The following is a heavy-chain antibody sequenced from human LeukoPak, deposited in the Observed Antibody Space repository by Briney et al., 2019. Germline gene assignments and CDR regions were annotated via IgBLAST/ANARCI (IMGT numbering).Heavy chain of an antibody. D-gene: IGHD3-10*01. Sequence: SETLSLTCTVSGGSISSSSYYWGWIRQPPGKGLEWIGSIYYSGSTYYSPSLKSRVTISVDTSKNQFSLKLSSVTAADTAVYYCARDRLVDYGSGSSLDYWGQGTLVTVSS. CDR1: GGSISSSSYY. CDR2: IYYSGST. CDR3: ARDRLVDYGSGSSLDY. V-gene: IGHV4-39*07. J-gene: IGHJ4*02.